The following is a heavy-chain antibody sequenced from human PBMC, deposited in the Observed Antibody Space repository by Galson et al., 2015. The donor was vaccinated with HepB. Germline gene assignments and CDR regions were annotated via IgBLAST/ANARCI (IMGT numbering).Heavy chain of an antibody. V-gene: IGHV3-48*04. Sequence: SLRLSCAASGFTFSSYSVNWVRQASGKGLEWVSYISGSATGSSTINYADSVKGRFTISRDNAKNSVYLQMNSLRVEDTAVYYCARDYGIAVAGAGIVYWGQGTLVSVSS. D-gene: IGHD6-19*01. CDR3: ARDYGIAVAGAGIVY. CDR2: ISGSATGSSTI. J-gene: IGHJ4*02. CDR1: GFTFSSYS.